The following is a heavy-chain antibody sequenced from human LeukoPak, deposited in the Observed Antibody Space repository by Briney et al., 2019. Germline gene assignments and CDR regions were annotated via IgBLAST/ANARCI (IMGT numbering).Heavy chain of an antibody. D-gene: IGHD5-18*01. V-gene: IGHV4-38-2*02. CDR1: GYSISSGYY. CDR3: ARDPTPNRIQLYWYFDL. Sequence: SETLSLTCTVSGYSISSGYYWGWIRPPPGKGLEWIGSIYHSGSTYYNPSLKSRVTISVDTSKNQFSLKLSSVTAADTAVYYCARDPTPNRIQLYWYFDLWGRGTLVTVSS. CDR2: IYHSGST. J-gene: IGHJ2*01.